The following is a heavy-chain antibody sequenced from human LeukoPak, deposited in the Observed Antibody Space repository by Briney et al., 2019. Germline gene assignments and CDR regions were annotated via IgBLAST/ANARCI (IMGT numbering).Heavy chain of an antibody. V-gene: IGHV3-30-3*01. CDR3: ARDLGIAARPSYYYYGMDV. J-gene: IGHJ6*02. CDR1: GFTFSSHA. D-gene: IGHD6-6*01. Sequence: PGRSLRLSCAASGFTFSSHAMHWVRQAPGTGLEWVAVISYDGSNKYYADSVRGRFTISRDNSKNTLYLQMNSLRAEDTAVYYCARDLGIAARPSYYYYGMDVWGQGTTVTVSS. CDR2: ISYDGSNK.